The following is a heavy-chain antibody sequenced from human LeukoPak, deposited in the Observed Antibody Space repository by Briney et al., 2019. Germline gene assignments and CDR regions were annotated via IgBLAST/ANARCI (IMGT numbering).Heavy chain of an antibody. Sequence: GGSLRLSCAASGFTFSKDRMHGVRQAPGKGLVWVSRINTDGSTTTYADSVKGRFTISRDNAKNTLYLQMNSLRVEDTAVYYCARSRGGIYHYWGQGTLVTVSS. D-gene: IGHD3-16*02. V-gene: IGHV3-74*01. CDR3: ARSRGGIYHY. J-gene: IGHJ4*02. CDR1: GFTFSKDR. CDR2: INTDGSTT.